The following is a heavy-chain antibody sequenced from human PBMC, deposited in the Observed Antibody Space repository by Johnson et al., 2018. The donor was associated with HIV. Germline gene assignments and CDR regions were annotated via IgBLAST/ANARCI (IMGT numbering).Heavy chain of an antibody. J-gene: IGHJ3*02. CDR2: ISYDGSNK. CDR3: ARPGGDYSAFDI. D-gene: IGHD4-17*01. CDR1: GFTFSSYA. Sequence: QVQLVESGGGVVRPGRSLRLSCAASGFTFSSYAMHWVRQAPGKGLEWVAVISYDGSNKYYADSVTGRFTISRDNSKNTLYLQMNSLRAEDTAVYYCARPGGDYSAFDIWGQGTMVIVSS. V-gene: IGHV3-30-3*01.